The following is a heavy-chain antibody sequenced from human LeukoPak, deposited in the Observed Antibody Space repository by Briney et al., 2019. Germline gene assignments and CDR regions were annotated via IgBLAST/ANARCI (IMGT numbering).Heavy chain of an antibody. V-gene: IGHV1-2*02. CDR2: INLNSGGT. J-gene: IGHJ6*03. CDR1: GYTFTGYY. CDR3: ARDLLPGSYRYRYYYYYMDV. Sequence: GASVKVSCKASGYTFTGYYMHWVRQAPGQGLEWMGWINLNSGGTNYAQKFQGRVTMTRDTSISTAYMELSRLRSDDTAVYYCARDLLPGSYRYRYYYYYMDVWGKGTTVTVSS. D-gene: IGHD3-16*02.